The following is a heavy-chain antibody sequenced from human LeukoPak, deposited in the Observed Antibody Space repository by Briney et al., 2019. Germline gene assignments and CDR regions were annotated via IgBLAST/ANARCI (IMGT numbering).Heavy chain of an antibody. CDR2: ISGSGSTI. V-gene: IGHV3-48*03. CDR3: ARVRSGYSHENYFDY. Sequence: PGGSLRLSCAASGFTFSNYEMNWVRQAPGKGLEWVSYISGSGSTIYYADSVKGRFTISRDNAKDSLYLQMNSRRAEDTAVYYCARVRSGYSHENYFDYWGQGTLVTVSS. D-gene: IGHD5-18*01. CDR1: GFTFSNYE. J-gene: IGHJ4*02.